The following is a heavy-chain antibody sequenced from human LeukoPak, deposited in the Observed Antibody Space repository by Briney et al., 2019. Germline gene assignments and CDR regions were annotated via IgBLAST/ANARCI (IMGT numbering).Heavy chain of an antibody. D-gene: IGHD3-22*01. Sequence: PSETLSLTCAVFGGSFSGYYWSWIRQPPGKGLEWIGEINHSGSTNYNPSLKSRVTISVDTSKNQFSLKLSSVTAADTAVYYCARGPRRITMIVVVLYYFDYWGQGTLVTVSS. CDR1: GGSFSGYY. V-gene: IGHV4-34*01. CDR3: ARGPRRITMIVVVLYYFDY. CDR2: INHSGST. J-gene: IGHJ4*02.